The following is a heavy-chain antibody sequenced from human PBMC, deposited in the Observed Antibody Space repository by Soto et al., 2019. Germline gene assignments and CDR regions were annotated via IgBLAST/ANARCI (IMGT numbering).Heavy chain of an antibody. V-gene: IGHV3-30-3*01. Sequence: QVQLVESGGGVVQPGRSLRLSCAASGFTFSSYAMHWVRQAPGKGLEWVAVISYDGSNKYYADSVKGRFTISRDNSKNTLYLQMNSLRAEDTAVYYCARSSTSRRGDYYYGMDVWGQGTTVTVSS. CDR1: GFTFSSYA. CDR2: ISYDGSNK. J-gene: IGHJ6*02. CDR3: ARSSTSRRGDYYYGMDV. D-gene: IGHD2-2*01.